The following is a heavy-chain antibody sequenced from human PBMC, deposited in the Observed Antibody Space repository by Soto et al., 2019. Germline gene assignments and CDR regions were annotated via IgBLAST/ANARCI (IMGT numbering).Heavy chain of an antibody. J-gene: IGHJ6*02. CDR2: TYYRSKWYN. CDR3: ARGGMDYDFWSGYLESDGMDV. Sequence: SQTLSLTCAISGDSVSSNTASWNWIRQSPSRGLEWLGRTYYRSKWYNDYAVSVKSRITINPDTSKNQFSLQLSSVTPEDTAVYYCARGGMDYDFWSGYLESDGMDVWGQGTTVTVSS. CDR1: GDSVSSNTAS. V-gene: IGHV6-1*01. D-gene: IGHD3-3*01.